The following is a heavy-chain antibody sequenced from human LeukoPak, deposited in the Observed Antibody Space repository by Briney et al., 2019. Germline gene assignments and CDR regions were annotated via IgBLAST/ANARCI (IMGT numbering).Heavy chain of an antibody. V-gene: IGHV3-21*01. CDR3: ARDPYNGAYSEGYYYYYMDV. J-gene: IGHJ6*03. CDR2: ITSSSSYT. Sequence: GSLRLSCAASGFTFHDYAMHWVRQAPGKGLEWISSITSSSSYTFYADSVKGRFTISRDNAKNSLYLQMNSLRVEDTAIYYCARDPYNGAYSEGYYYYYMDVWGKGTTVTVSS. CDR1: GFTFHDYA. D-gene: IGHD1-1*01.